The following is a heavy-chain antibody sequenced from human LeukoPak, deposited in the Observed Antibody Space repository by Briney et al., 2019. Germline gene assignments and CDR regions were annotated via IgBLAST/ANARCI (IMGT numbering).Heavy chain of an antibody. CDR1: GGSISSGDYY. J-gene: IGHJ4*02. CDR2: IYYSGST. D-gene: IGHD3-3*01. V-gene: IGHV4-30-4*08. CDR3: ARGVGPYYDFWSGYSYFDY. Sequence: SETLSLTCTVSGGSISSGDYYWSWIRQPPGKGLEWIGYIYYSGSTYYNPSLKSRVTISVDTSKNQFSLKLSSVTAADTAVYYCARGVGPYYDFWSGYSYFDYWGQGTLVTVSS.